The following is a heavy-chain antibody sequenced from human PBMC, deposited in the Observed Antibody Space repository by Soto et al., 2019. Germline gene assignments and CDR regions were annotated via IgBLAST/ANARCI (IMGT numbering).Heavy chain of an antibody. J-gene: IGHJ4*02. V-gene: IGHV4-59*08. D-gene: IGHD3-9*01. Sequence: PSETLSLTCTVSGGSISSYYWSWIRQPPGKGLEWIGYIYYSGSTNYNPSLKSRVTISVDTSKNQFSLKLSSVTAADTAVYYCARQTRYFDWLLLNFDYWGQGTLVTVSS. CDR3: ARQTRYFDWLLLNFDY. CDR1: GGSISSYY. CDR2: IYYSGST.